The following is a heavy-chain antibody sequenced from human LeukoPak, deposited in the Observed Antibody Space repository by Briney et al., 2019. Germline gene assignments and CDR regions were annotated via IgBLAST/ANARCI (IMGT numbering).Heavy chain of an antibody. D-gene: IGHD5-18*01. CDR3: VREARGYHYTYFDY. CDR1: GFTLGSHD. Sequence: GGSLRLSCTASGFTLGSHDMHWVRHIPGQGLEWVAAVSSGFHAFFSDSVQGRFTVSREDARNSLYLQMNSLRAGDTAVYYCVREARGYHYTYFDYWGQGTLVTVSS. J-gene: IGHJ4*02. CDR2: VSSGFHA. V-gene: IGHV3-13*01.